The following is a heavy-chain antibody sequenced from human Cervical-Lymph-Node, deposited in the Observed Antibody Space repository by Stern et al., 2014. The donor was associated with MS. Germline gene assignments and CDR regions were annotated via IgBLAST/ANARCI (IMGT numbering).Heavy chain of an antibody. D-gene: IGHD3-22*01. J-gene: IGHJ4*02. V-gene: IGHV1-3*04. CDR1: GYTFTSYD. CDR2: INTGNGNT. Sequence: VQLVESGAEVKKPGAAVKVSCKASGYTFTSYDMHWVRQAPGQRLEWMGYINTGNGNTKYSQNFQGRLNITRDTSASTSYMELSTLKSVDTAIYYCARLHYDTSGSGGDWGQGTLVTVSS. CDR3: ARLHYDTSGSGGD.